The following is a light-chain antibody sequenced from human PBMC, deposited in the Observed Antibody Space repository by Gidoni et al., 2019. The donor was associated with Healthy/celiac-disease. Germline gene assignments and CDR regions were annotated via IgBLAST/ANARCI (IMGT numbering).Light chain of an antibody. J-gene: IGLJ1*01. CDR1: SSAVGGYNY. Sequence: SALTPPASVSGSPGQSITISCTGTSSAVGGYNYVSWYQQHPGKAPKLMIYDVSNRPSGVSNRFSGSKSSNTASLTISGLQAEDEADYYCSSYTSSSTYVFGTGTKVTVL. CDR3: SSYTSSSTYV. V-gene: IGLV2-14*03. CDR2: DVS.